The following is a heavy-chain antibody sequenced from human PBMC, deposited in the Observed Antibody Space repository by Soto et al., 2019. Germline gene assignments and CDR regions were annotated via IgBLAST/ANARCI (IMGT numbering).Heavy chain of an antibody. J-gene: IGHJ6*03. CDR1: GFTVSSNY. CDR2: IYSGGST. Sequence: GGSLRLSCAASGFTVSSNYMSWVRQAPGKGLEWVSVIYSGGSTYYADSVKGRFTISRHNSKNTLYLQMNSLRAEDTAVYYCARGETKYYYYYYMDVWGKGTTVTVSS. D-gene: IGHD1-1*01. CDR3: ARGETKYYYYYYMDV. V-gene: IGHV3-53*04.